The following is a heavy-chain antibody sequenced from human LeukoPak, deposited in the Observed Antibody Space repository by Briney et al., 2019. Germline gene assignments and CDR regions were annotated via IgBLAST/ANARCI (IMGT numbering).Heavy chain of an antibody. D-gene: IGHD3-3*01. CDR3: ASSRYYDFWSGQNWFDP. Sequence: KPSETLSLTCTVSGGSISSYYWSWIRQPPGKGLEWIGYIYYSGSTNYNPSLKSRVTISVDTSKNQFSLKLSSVTAADTAVYYCASSRYYDFWSGQNWFDPWGQGTLVTVSS. J-gene: IGHJ5*02. V-gene: IGHV4-59*01. CDR1: GGSISSYY. CDR2: IYYSGST.